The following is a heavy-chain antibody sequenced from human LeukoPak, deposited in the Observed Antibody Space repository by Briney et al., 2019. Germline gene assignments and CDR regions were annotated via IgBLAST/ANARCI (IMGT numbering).Heavy chain of an antibody. D-gene: IGHD2-2*01. J-gene: IGHJ4*02. Sequence: GSLILSCAASGFTFSSYAMSWIRQPPGKGLEWIGYIYNNGRTYYNPSLKSRVTISVDTSRNLFSLKVSSVTAADTAVYYCARVNIVVVPADHYFDYWGQGTLVTVSS. CDR3: ARVNIVVVPADHYFDY. CDR1: GFTFSSYA. CDR2: IYNNGRT. V-gene: IGHV4-59*12.